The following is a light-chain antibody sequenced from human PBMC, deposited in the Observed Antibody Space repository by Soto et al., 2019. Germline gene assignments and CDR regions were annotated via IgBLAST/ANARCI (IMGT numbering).Light chain of an antibody. CDR2: EVS. Sequence: QSALTQPASVSGSPGQSITISCTGTSSDVGGYDYVSWYQIHPGKAPKLMVFEVSNRPSGVSYRFSGSKSGNTASLTISGLQAEDEAAYFCSSYSISTAYLFGTGTKVTVL. CDR1: SSDVGGYDY. J-gene: IGLJ1*01. V-gene: IGLV2-14*01. CDR3: SSYSISTAYL.